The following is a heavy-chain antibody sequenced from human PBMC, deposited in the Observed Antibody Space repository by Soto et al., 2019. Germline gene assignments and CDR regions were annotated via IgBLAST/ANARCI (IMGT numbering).Heavy chain of an antibody. D-gene: IGHD4-17*01. J-gene: IGHJ5*02. CDR1: GGSLSSYY. CDR2: VYYSGNT. V-gene: IGHV4-59*01. CDR3: AKLPWADYGGIFDP. Sequence: QVQLQESGPGLVKPAETLSLTCTVSGGSLSSYYWTWIRQPPGKGLEWIGYVYYSGNTNYNPSLKSRVTISVDTSKTQFSLKLGSVTAADTAGYYCAKLPWADYGGIFDPWGQGTLVTVSS.